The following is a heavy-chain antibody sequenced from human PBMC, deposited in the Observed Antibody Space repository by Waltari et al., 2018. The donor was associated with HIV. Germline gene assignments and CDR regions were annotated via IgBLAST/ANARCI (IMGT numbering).Heavy chain of an antibody. J-gene: IGHJ4*02. CDR1: GIPFTTYW. CDR2: IKFRESES. Sequence: EVQLVEFGGGLVQPGGSLTLSCVTSGIPFTTYWMHWVRQAPGKGLGWVSVIKFRESESMYADSVRGRFTISRDNARNTVYLQMTSLRAEDTAVYYCSSLTTRGDFLDLWGRGTLVTVSS. V-gene: IGHV3-74*03. D-gene: IGHD4-17*01. CDR3: SSLTTRGDFLDL.